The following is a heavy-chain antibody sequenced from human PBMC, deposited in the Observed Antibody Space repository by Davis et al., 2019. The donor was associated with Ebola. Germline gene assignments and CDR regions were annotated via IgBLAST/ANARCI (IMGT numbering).Heavy chain of an antibody. CDR2: IHSGGST. J-gene: IGHJ6*02. V-gene: IGHV4-4*09. D-gene: IGHD3-10*01. CDR1: GGSISSHY. CDR3: ARNGTSSFSRYHYYGMDV. Sequence: PSETLSLTCTVSGGSISSHYWSWIRQPPGKGLEWIGHIHSGGSTNYNLSLRSRVTISIDTSKNQVSLNVNSVTAADTAVYYCARNGTSSFSRYHYYGMDVWGPGTTVTVSS.